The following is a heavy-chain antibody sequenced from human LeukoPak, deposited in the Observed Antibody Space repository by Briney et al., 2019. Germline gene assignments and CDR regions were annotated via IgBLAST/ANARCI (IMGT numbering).Heavy chain of an antibody. J-gene: IGHJ4*02. CDR1: GFTVSSNY. Sequence: GGSLRLSCAASGFTVSSNYMSWVRQAPGKGLEWVSAISGSGGSTYYADSVKGRFTISRDNSKNTLYLQMNSLRAEDTAVYYCAKVTYYDILTGYYRFDYWGQGTLVTVSS. V-gene: IGHV3-23*01. CDR2: ISGSGGST. CDR3: AKVTYYDILTGYYRFDY. D-gene: IGHD3-9*01.